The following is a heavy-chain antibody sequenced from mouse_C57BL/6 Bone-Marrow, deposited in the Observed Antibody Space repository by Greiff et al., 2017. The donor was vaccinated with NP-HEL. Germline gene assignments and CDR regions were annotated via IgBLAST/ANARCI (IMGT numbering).Heavy chain of an antibody. CDR2: INPGSGGT. D-gene: IGHD1-1*02. Sequence: QVQLKQSGAELVRPGTSVKVSCKASGYAFTNYLIEWVKQRPGQGLEWIGVINPGSGGTNYNEKFKGKATLTADKSSSTAYMQLSSLTSEDSAVYFCARGYGGPDYWGQGTTLTVSS. CDR3: ARGYGGPDY. J-gene: IGHJ2*01. CDR1: GYAFTNYL. V-gene: IGHV1-54*01.